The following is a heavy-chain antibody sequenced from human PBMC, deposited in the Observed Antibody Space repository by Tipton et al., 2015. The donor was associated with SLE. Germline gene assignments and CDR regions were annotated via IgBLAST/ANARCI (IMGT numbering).Heavy chain of an antibody. V-gene: IGHV4-4*02. CDR2: IYHSESP. Sequence: TLSLTCAVSGGSIISSSWWSWVRQPPGKGLEWIGDIYHSESPNYNPSLKSRVTISVDTSKNQFSLNLSSVTAADTALYYCGRARIGMGYVFDIWGQGTMVTVSS. D-gene: IGHD1-26*01. J-gene: IGHJ3*02. CDR3: GRARIGMGYVFDI. CDR1: GGSIISSSW.